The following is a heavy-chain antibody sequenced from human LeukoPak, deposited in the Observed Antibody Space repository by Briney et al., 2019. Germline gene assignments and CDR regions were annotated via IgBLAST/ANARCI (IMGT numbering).Heavy chain of an antibody. Sequence: PSETLSLTCTVSGGSISSYYWSWIRQPPGKGLEWIGYIYYSGSTNYNPSLKSRVTISVDTSKNQFSLKLSSVTAADTAVYYCARDGRGVTNDYYYGMDVWGQGTTVTVSS. CDR3: ARDGRGVTNDYYYGMDV. V-gene: IGHV4-59*01. CDR1: GGSISSYY. CDR2: IYYSGST. J-gene: IGHJ6*02. D-gene: IGHD2-21*02.